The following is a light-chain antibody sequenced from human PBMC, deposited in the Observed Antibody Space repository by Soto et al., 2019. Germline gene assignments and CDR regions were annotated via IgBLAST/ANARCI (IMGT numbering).Light chain of an antibody. CDR2: GAS. Sequence: EIVLTQSPATLSLSPGERATLSCRASQSVRSYLAWYRQKPGQAPRLLICGASNRATDIPARFSGSGSGTDFTLTISCLETEDSAAYYCQQRSNWPLTFGGGTKVEIK. J-gene: IGKJ4*01. V-gene: IGKV3-11*01. CDR3: QQRSNWPLT. CDR1: QSVRSY.